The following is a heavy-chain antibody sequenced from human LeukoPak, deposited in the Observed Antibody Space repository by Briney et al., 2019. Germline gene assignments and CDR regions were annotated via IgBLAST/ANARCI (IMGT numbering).Heavy chain of an antibody. CDR1: GFTFSSHG. Sequence: GGSLRLSCAASGFTFSSHGMNWVRQAPGKGLEWVSGISPSGGLTYYTDSVKGRFTNSRDNSKNTVSLQMNSLRGDDTAVYYCAKDDAWGRYKDWGQGTLVTVSS. J-gene: IGHJ1*01. CDR3: AKDDAWGRYKD. D-gene: IGHD3-16*01. CDR2: ISPSGGLT. V-gene: IGHV3-23*01.